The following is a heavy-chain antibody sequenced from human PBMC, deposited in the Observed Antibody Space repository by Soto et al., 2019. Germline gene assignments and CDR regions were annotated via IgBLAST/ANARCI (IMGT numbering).Heavy chain of an antibody. V-gene: IGHV4-4*02. D-gene: IGHD2-15*01. Sequence: QVQLQESGPGLVKPSETLSLTCAVSGDSISGSQWWSWVRLPPGKGLEWIGEISHTGTTNYNPSLKSRFTMSVEKPKNQFPVNLTSVTAADTAVYYCAGVISGRAEYFDYWGQGPVVPVPP. CDR2: ISHTGTT. J-gene: IGHJ4*02. CDR1: GDSISGSQW. CDR3: AGVISGRAEYFDY.